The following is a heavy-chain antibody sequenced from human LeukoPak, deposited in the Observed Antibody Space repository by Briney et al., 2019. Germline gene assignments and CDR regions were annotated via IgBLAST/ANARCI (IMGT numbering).Heavy chain of an antibody. CDR2: INHSGST. Sequence: PSETLSLTCAVYGGSFSGYYWSWIRQPPGKGLEWIGEINHSGSTNYNPSLKSRVTISVDTSKNQFSLKLSSVTAADTAVYYCALTEDIVATLDYWGQGTLVTVSS. CDR1: GGSFSGYY. J-gene: IGHJ4*02. D-gene: IGHD5-12*01. CDR3: ALTEDIVATLDY. V-gene: IGHV4-34*01.